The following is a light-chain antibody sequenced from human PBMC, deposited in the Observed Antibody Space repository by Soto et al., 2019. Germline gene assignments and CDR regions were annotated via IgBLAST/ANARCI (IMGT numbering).Light chain of an antibody. CDR1: QDINNY. Sequence: DIQMTQSPSSLSASVGDRVTITCQASQDINNYLVWYQQKPGKAPKLLIYDSSKLETGVPSRFSGGASGTDFTFTISGLQPEDVATYYCQQYAILPPTFGQGTKLEIK. V-gene: IGKV1-33*01. CDR2: DSS. CDR3: QQYAILPPT. J-gene: IGKJ2*01.